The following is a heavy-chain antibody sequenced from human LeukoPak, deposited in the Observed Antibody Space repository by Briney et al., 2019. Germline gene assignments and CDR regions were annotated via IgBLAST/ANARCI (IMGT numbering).Heavy chain of an antibody. CDR1: GGSISSGGYY. J-gene: IGHJ3*02. V-gene: IGHV4-31*03. Sequence: PSETLSLTCTVSGGSISSGGYYWSWIRQHPGKGLEWIGFFYYSGSTYYNPSLKSRLTISIDTSANQFSLKVSSVTAADTAVYYCARGSPGDAFDIWGQGTLITVSS. CDR3: ARGSPGDAFDI. CDR2: FYYSGST.